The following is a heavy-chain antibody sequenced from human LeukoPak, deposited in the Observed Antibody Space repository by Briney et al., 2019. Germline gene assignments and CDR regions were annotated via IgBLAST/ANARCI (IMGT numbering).Heavy chain of an antibody. D-gene: IGHD6-25*01. CDR3: ARAAATALHFDY. Sequence: SVKVSCKASGGTFSSYAMSWVRQAPGQGLEWMGGISPIFGTANYAQKFQGRVTITTDESKRRAYMELSSLISEDTAVYYCARAAATALHFDYWGQGTLVTVSS. CDR1: GGTFSSYA. V-gene: IGHV1-69*05. J-gene: IGHJ4*02. CDR2: ISPIFGTA.